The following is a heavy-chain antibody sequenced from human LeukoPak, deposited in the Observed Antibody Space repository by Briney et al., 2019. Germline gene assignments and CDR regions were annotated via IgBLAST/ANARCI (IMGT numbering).Heavy chain of an antibody. V-gene: IGHV4-39*07. CDR1: GGSISSSSYY. J-gene: IGHJ4*02. Sequence: PSETLSLTCSVSGGSISSSSYYWGWIRQPPGKGLEWIGNIYYSGNTYNNPSLKSRVTVSVDTSKNQFSLKLSSVIEADTAVYYCARAYAGYASRFDYWGQGILVTVSS. CDR2: IYYSGNT. CDR3: ARAYAGYASRFDY. D-gene: IGHD1-1*01.